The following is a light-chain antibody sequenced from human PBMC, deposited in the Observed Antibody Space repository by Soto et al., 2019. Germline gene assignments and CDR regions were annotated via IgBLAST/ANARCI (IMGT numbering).Light chain of an antibody. J-gene: IGKJ4*01. CDR1: QTVNSDY. CDR3: QQYGGSPLVT. Sequence: EIVLTQSPGTLSLSPGERATLSCRASQTVNSDYVAWYQQKPGQAPRLLISDASNRATGIPDRFSGSGSGTDFILTISRLEPEDFAMYYCQQYGGSPLVTFGGGTKVEIK. V-gene: IGKV3-20*01. CDR2: DAS.